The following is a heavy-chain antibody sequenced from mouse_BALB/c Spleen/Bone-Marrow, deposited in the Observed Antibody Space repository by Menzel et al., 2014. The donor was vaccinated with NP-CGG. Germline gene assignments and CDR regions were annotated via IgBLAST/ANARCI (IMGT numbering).Heavy chain of an antibody. CDR3: ARNANWLFAY. Sequence: VKLQESGTELVRPGTSVKVSCKASGYAFTYYLIEWVKQRPGQGLEWIGVINPGSGDTSYNEKFRGKATLTADKSSSTAYMQLSSLTSDDSAVYFCARNANWLFAYWGQGTLVTVSA. D-gene: IGHD4-1*01. CDR2: INPGSGDT. V-gene: IGHV1-54*01. J-gene: IGHJ3*01. CDR1: GYAFTYYL.